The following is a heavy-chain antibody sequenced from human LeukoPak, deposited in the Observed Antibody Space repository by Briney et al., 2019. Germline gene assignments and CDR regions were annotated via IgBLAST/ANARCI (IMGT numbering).Heavy chain of an antibody. CDR1: GYTFTSYD. CDR3: ARVRVVRGPKYYFDY. J-gene: IGHJ4*02. V-gene: IGHV1-8*03. D-gene: IGHD2-15*01. CDR2: MNPNSGNT. Sequence: EASVKVSCKASGYTFTSYDINWVRQATGQGLEWMGWMNPNSGNTGYAQKFQGRVTITRNTSISTAYMELSSLRSEDTAVYYCARVRVVRGPKYYFDYWGQGTLVTVSS.